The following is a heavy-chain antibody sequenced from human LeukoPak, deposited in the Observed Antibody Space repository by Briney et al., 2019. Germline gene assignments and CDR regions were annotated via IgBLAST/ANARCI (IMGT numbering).Heavy chain of an antibody. J-gene: IGHJ4*02. CDR2: IKPDGTTK. CDR3: ARSIPYGTTWYGRSDY. Sequence: GGSLRLSCAASGFPFSSYSMTRVRQAPGKGLEWVANIKPDGTTKFYVDSVKGRFTISRDNALNSLYLQMNSLRAEDTAIYYCARSIPYGTTWYGRSDYWGQGTLVTVSS. CDR1: GFPFSSYS. D-gene: IGHD6-13*01. V-gene: IGHV3-7*03.